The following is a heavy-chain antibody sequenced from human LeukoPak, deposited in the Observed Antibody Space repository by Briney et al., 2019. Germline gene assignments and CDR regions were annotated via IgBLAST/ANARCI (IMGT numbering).Heavy chain of an antibody. D-gene: IGHD4-11*01. Sequence: ASVKVSCKTSGYTFTDYYIHWVRQAPGQGLEWMGWINPNSGETKSAQKFQGRVTMTGDTSISTAYMELSRVTSDDTAVYYCARDRDYSNTERGFDYWGQETLVTVSS. CDR2: INPNSGET. CDR1: GYTFTDYY. J-gene: IGHJ4*02. CDR3: ARDRDYSNTERGFDY. V-gene: IGHV1-2*02.